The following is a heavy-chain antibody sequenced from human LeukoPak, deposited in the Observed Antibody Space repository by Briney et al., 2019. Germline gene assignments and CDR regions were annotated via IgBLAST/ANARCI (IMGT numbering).Heavy chain of an antibody. V-gene: IGHV4-39*07. D-gene: IGHD3-10*01. J-gene: IGHJ3*02. CDR2: IYSSGST. CDR1: GVSISSGSNY. CDR3: ARSDGYGLVGI. Sequence: SETLSLICSVSGVSISSGSNYCGWIRQPPGKTLEWIGSIYSSGSTYYNPSLKSRVIILIDTAKNHFSLNLSSVTAADTAVYYCARSDGYGLVGIWGQGTMVTVSS.